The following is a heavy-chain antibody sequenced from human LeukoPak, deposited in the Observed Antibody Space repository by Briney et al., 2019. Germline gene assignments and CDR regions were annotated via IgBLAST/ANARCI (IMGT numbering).Heavy chain of an antibody. CDR2: IYTSGST. CDR1: GGSISSYY. J-gene: IGHJ3*02. D-gene: IGHD2-15*01. CDR3: ARGGYCNDSSCFGAFDI. V-gene: IGHV4-4*07. Sequence: SETLSLTCTVSGGSISSYYWSWIRQPAGKGLEWIGRIYTSGSTNYNPSLKSRVTMSVDTSKNQFSLKLSSVTAADTAVYYCARGGYCNDSSCFGAFDIWGHGTMVTVSS.